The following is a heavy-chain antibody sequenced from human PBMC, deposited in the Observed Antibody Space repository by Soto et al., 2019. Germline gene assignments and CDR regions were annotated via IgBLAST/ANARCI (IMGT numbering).Heavy chain of an antibody. V-gene: IGHV3-30*18. CDR3: AKEYDPYGGDYYYGMDV. D-gene: IGHD4-17*01. Sequence: QVQLVESGGGVVQPGRSLRLSCAASGFTFSSYGMHWVRQAPGKGLEWVAVISYDGSNKYYADSVKGRFTISRDNSKNTLYLQMNSMRAEDTAVYYCAKEYDPYGGDYYYGMDVWGQGTTVTVSS. J-gene: IGHJ6*02. CDR2: ISYDGSNK. CDR1: GFTFSSYG.